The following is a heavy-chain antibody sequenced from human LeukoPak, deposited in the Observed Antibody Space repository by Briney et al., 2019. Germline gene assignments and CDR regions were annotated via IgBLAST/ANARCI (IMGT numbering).Heavy chain of an antibody. V-gene: IGHV6-1*01. D-gene: IGHD6-19*01. J-gene: IGHJ4*02. CDR2: TYYMSRWYD. CDR1: GDSVSSNSAA. CDR3: ARTSGYSSLAF. Sequence: SQTLSLTCAISGDSVSSNSAAWHWIRQSPSRGLEWLGRTYYMSRWYDDYADSVRSRITINPDTSKNEFSLHLTSVTPDDTAMYYCARTSGYSSLAFWGQGTPVTVSS.